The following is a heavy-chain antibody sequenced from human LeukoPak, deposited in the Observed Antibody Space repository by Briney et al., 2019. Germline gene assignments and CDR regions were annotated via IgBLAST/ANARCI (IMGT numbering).Heavy chain of an antibody. CDR1: EFTFSDYY. Sequence: GGSLRLSCAASEFTFSDYYMSWIRQAPGQGLEWVGRIKSKTDGGTTDYAAPVTGRFTISRDDSKNTLYVQMNGLRTEDTAVYYCTTGARSHGYLFDRWGQGTLVTVSS. V-gene: IGHV3-15*01. CDR3: TTGARSHGYLFDR. D-gene: IGHD5-18*01. CDR2: IKSKTDGGTT. J-gene: IGHJ4*02.